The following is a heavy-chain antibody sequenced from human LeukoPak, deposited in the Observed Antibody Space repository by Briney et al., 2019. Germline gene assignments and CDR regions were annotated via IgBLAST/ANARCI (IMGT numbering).Heavy chain of an antibody. CDR3: ARRGSSWYWDAFDI. CDR2: IYYSGST. CDR1: GGSISSSSYY. V-gene: IGHV4-39*07. J-gene: IGHJ3*02. Sequence: PSETLSLTCTVSGGSISSSSYYWGWIRQPPGKGLEWIGSIYYSGSTYYNPSLKSRVTISVDTSKNQFSLKLSSVTAADTAVYYCARRGSSWYWDAFDIWGQGTMVTVSS. D-gene: IGHD6-13*01.